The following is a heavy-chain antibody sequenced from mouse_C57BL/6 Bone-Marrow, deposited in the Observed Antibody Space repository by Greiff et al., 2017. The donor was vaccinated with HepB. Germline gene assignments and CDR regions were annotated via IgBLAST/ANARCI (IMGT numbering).Heavy chain of an antibody. V-gene: IGHV1-82*01. CDR3: ARENYYDYDEGYAMDY. CDR2: IYPGDGDT. CDR1: GYAFSSSW. D-gene: IGHD2-4*01. Sequence: VQLQESGPELVKPGASVKISCKASGYAFSSSWMNWVKQRPGKGLEWIGRIYPGDGDTNYNGKFKGKATLTADKSSSTAYMQLSSLTSEDSAVYFCARENYYDYDEGYAMDYWGQGTSVTVSS. J-gene: IGHJ4*01.